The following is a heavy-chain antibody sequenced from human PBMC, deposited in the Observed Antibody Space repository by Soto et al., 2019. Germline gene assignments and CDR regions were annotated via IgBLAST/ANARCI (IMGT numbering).Heavy chain of an antibody. D-gene: IGHD6-19*01. J-gene: IGHJ4*02. V-gene: IGHV4-59*01. CDR1: GGSISSYY. Sequence: QVQLQESGPGLVKPSETLSLTCTVSGGSISSYYWSWIRQPPGKGLEWIGYLYYSGSTNYNPSLPSRVTISVDTSKHQFSLKLRSVTAADTAVDYGARGGWKPFGYWGQGTLVTVSS. CDR2: LYYSGST. CDR3: ARGGWKPFGY.